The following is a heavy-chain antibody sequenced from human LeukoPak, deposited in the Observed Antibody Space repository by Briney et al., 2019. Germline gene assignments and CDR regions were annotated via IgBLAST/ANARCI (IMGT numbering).Heavy chain of an antibody. V-gene: IGHV4-39*07. CDR2: IYYSGST. Sequence: PSETLSLTCTVSGGSISSSSYYWGWIRQPPGKGLEWIGSIYYSGSTYYNPSLKSRVTISVDTSKNQFSLKLSSVTAADTAVYYCARSRLSGGYSNYWGQGTLVTVSS. D-gene: IGHD1-26*01. CDR1: GGSISSSSYY. CDR3: ARSRLSGGYSNY. J-gene: IGHJ4*02.